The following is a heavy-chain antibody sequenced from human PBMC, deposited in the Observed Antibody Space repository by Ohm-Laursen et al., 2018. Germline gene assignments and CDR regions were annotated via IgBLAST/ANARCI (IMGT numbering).Heavy chain of an antibody. CDR2: IYTSGST. V-gene: IGHV4-4*07. CDR1: GGSISSYY. J-gene: IGHJ5*02. D-gene: IGHD5-24*01. CDR3: ARTPSSPGRRGWFDP. Sequence: SDTLSLTCTVSGGSISSYYWSWIRQPAGKGLEWIGRIYTSGSTNYNPSLKGRVTMSVDTSKNQFSLKLSSVTAADTAVYYCARTPSSPGRRGWFDPWGQGTLVTVSS.